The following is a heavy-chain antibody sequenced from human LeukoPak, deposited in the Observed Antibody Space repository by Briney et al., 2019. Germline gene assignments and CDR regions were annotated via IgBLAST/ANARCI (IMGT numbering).Heavy chain of an antibody. CDR1: GYTFNAYY. V-gene: IGHV1-2*02. Sequence: ASVKVSCKASGYTFNAYYLHWVRQAPGQGLEWMGWIHPNSGDTNFAQKFQGRVTMTRDTSISTVYMELSRLRSDDTAVYYCARADWSMLDYWGQGTLVTVSS. D-gene: IGHD1-1*01. J-gene: IGHJ4*02. CDR2: IHPNSGDT. CDR3: ARADWSMLDY.